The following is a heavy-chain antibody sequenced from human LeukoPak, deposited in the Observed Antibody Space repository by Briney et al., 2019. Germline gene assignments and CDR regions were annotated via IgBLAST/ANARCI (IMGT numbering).Heavy chain of an antibody. CDR3: ARGIFQRHWYFDL. J-gene: IGHJ2*01. CDR2: IQSDGST. Sequence: QSGGSLRLSCMVSEFTVNYTYMSWVRQAPGRGLEWVSIIQSDGSTYQADSVKGRFSISGDNSRTTIFLHMKSPRAEDTAIYYCARGIFQRHWYFDLWGRGTLVTVSS. D-gene: IGHD2/OR15-2a*01. CDR1: EFTVNYTY. V-gene: IGHV3-53*01.